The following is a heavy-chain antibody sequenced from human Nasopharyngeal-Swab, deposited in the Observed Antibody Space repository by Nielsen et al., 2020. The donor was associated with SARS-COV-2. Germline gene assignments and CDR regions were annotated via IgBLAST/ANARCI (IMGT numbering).Heavy chain of an antibody. CDR3: AKQSLGYSYGYYFDY. CDR1: GFTFSSYG. J-gene: IGHJ4*02. Sequence: GGSLRLSCAASGFTFSSYGMHWVRQAPGKGLEWVAVIWYDGSNKYYADSVKGRFTISRDNSKNTLYLQMNSLRAEDTGVYYCAKQSLGYSYGYYFDYRGQGTL. V-gene: IGHV3-33*06. D-gene: IGHD5-18*01. CDR2: IWYDGSNK.